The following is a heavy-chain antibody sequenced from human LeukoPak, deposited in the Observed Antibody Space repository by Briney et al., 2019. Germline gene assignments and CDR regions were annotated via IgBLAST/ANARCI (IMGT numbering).Heavy chain of an antibody. Sequence: GGSLRLSCAASGFSFSSYAMSWVRQAPGKRLEWVSVVTGGGGDAYYADSVKGRFTFSKDNSKNTLYLQMNSLRAEDTALYYCAKDRFYSGSPRAFDMWGRGTMVTVSS. CDR2: VTGGGGDA. D-gene: IGHD1-26*01. J-gene: IGHJ3*02. CDR1: GFSFSSYA. V-gene: IGHV3-23*01. CDR3: AKDRFYSGSPRAFDM.